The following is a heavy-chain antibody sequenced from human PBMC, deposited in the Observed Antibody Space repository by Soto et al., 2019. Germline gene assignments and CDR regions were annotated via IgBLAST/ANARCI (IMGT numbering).Heavy chain of an antibody. CDR1: GGSFSGYY. J-gene: IGHJ5*02. Sequence: SETLSLTCAVYGGSFSGYYWSWIRQSPGKGLEWIGKINHSGSTDYNPSLRSRVTMSVDTSNNQLTLTVTSVTAADTAMYYCARGPIAVASNWFDPWGQGTMVTSPQ. D-gene: IGHD6-19*01. CDR2: INHSGST. CDR3: ARGPIAVASNWFDP. V-gene: IGHV4-34*01.